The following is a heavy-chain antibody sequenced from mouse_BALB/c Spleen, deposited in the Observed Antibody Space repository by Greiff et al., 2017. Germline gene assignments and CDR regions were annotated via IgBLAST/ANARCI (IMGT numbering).Heavy chain of an antibody. CDR3: ARGQRYDAMDY. CDR2: ISSGGST. CDR1: GFTFSSYA. J-gene: IGHJ4*01. D-gene: IGHD2-14*01. Sequence: EVKLMESGGGLVKPGGSLKLSCAASGFTFSSYAMSWVRQTPEKRLEWVTSISSGGSTYYPDSVKGRFTISRDNARNILYLQMSSLRSEDTAMYYCARGQRYDAMDYWGQGTSVTVSS. V-gene: IGHV5-6-5*01.